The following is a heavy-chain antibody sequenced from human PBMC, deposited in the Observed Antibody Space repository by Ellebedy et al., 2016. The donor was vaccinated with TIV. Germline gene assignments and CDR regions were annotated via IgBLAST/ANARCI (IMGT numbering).Heavy chain of an antibody. D-gene: IGHD2-2*01. V-gene: IGHV1-46*01. Sequence: ASVKVSXXASGYRFTSFYIVWVRQAHGQGLEWMGIINPSDGSTTYPQKFQGRVAMTRDTATSTVYMELSSLRSGDKAVYYCARGIVVPAVPKWGGFYFDSWGQGTLVTVSS. CDR1: GYRFTSFY. CDR3: ARGIVVPAVPKWGGFYFDS. J-gene: IGHJ4*02. CDR2: INPSDGST.